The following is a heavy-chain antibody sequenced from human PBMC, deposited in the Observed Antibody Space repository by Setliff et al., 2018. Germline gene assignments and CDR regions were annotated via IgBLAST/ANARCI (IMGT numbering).Heavy chain of an antibody. CDR3: LXXXAESASDF. CDR1: RYTFSSXX. J-gene: IGHJ4*02. Sequence: ASVKVSCKSSRYTFSSXXXHWMRQAPGQGLEWVGWINPNSGGTVYXQKLQGRVTLTRDTSISTAYTELSGLRXDDXAXXFSLXXXAESASDFWGQGTPVTVSS. D-gene: IGHD3-10*01. V-gene: IGHV1-2*02. CDR2: INPNSGGT.